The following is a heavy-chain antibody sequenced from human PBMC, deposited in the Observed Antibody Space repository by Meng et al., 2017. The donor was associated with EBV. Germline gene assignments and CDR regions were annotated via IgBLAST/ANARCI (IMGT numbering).Heavy chain of an antibody. J-gene: IGHJ4*02. V-gene: IGHV7-4-1*02. D-gene: IGHD1-1*01. Sequence: QGQVVQYGSEWKRTVSSVKVYCKASGYTLRTYAINVMRKVPGQGIEWMGWINTYSGKANFAQGFTGRFVFSLDTPVTTAHLQISGLKTEDSAVYYCASGVEENGSHYPFDSWGQGTLVTVSS. CDR2: INTYSGKA. CDR1: GYTLRTYA. CDR3: ASGVEENGSHYPFDS.